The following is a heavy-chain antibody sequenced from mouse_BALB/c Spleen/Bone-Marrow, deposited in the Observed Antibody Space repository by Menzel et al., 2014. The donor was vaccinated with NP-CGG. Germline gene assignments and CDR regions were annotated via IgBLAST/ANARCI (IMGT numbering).Heavy chain of an antibody. CDR2: IWAGGST. V-gene: IGHV2-9*02. Sequence: QVHVKQSGPGLVAPSQSLSITCTVSGFSLTGYGVHWVRQPPGKGLEWLGVIWAGGSTNYNSALMSRLSISKDNSKSQVFLKMNSLQTDDTAMYYCAGRGGYQSFPYFDYWGQGTTLTVSS. CDR1: GFSLTGYG. J-gene: IGHJ2*01. D-gene: IGHD2-2*01. CDR3: AGRGGYQSFPYFDY.